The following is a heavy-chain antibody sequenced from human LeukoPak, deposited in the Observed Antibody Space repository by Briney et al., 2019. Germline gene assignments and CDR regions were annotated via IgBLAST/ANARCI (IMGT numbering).Heavy chain of an antibody. CDR1: GYTFTGYF. D-gene: IGHD1-26*01. CDR3: ARDLSSTSNWEFDY. J-gene: IGHJ4*02. Sequence: ASVKVSCKASGYTFTGYFMHWVRQAPGQGLEWMGRINLNSGGTYYAQNFQGRVTMTMDTSISTAYVELSRLTSDDTAVYYCARDLSSTSNWEFDYWRQGTLVTVSS. CDR2: INLNSGGT. V-gene: IGHV1-2*06.